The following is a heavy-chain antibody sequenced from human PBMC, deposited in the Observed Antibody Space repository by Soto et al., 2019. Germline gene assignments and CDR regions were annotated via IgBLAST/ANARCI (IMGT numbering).Heavy chain of an antibody. CDR2: ISGSGGAT. D-gene: IGHD3-10*01. V-gene: IGHV3-23*01. J-gene: IGHJ4*02. Sequence: EVQLLESGGGLVQPGGSLRLFCAASGFTFSSYDMSWVRQAPGKGLEWVSAISGSGGATYYADSVRGRFTISRDNSENILYLQMNTRRGEDTAVYYCAKDRGGGFDSWGQGTLVTVSS. CDR3: AKDRGGGFDS. CDR1: GFTFSSYD.